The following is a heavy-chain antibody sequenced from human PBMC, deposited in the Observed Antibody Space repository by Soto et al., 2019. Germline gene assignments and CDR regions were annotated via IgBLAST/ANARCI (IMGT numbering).Heavy chain of an antibody. CDR1: GYTFTSYG. D-gene: IGHD3-22*01. J-gene: IGHJ4*02. Sequence: ASVKVSCKASGYTFTSYGISWVRQAPGQGLEWMGSISAPGGSTSYAQKFQGRVNMTRDTSTSTVYMELSSLRSEDTAVYYCARVRRSSGYYYGYWGQGTPVTVSS. CDR2: ISAPGGST. CDR3: ARVRRSSGYYYGY. V-gene: IGHV1-18*04.